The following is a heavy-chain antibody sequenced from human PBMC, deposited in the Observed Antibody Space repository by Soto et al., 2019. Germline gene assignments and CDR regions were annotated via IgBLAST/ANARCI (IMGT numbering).Heavy chain of an antibody. V-gene: IGHV4-30-2*01. D-gene: IGHD2-15*01. J-gene: IGHJ4*02. Sequence: QLQLQESGSGLVKPSQTLSLTCAVSGGSISSGGYSWSWIRQPPGKGLEWIGYIYHSGSTYYNPSLKSRVTISVDRSKNQFSRKLSSVTASVTAVYYCAIGQVVAAQHWGQGTLVTVSS. CDR3: AIGQVVAAQH. CDR1: GGSISSGGYS. CDR2: IYHSGST.